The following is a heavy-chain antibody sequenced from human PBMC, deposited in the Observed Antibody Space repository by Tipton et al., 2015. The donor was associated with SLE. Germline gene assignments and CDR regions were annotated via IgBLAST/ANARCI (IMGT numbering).Heavy chain of an antibody. CDR2: NYYSGTT. D-gene: IGHD1-1*01. CDR3: ARGQHQLGRFDP. J-gene: IGHJ5*02. Sequence: TLSLTCTVSGGSISSKNECLGWVRQPPGKGLEWIGNNYYSGTTYYNPSLTSRVTMSVDTSKNQFSLKLSSVTAADTAVHYCARGQHQLGRFDPWGQGTLVTVSS. CDR1: GGSISSKNEC. V-gene: IGHV4-39*07.